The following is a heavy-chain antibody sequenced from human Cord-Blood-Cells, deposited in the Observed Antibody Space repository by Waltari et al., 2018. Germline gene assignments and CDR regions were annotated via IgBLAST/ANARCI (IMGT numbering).Heavy chain of an antibody. CDR3: AKDLDDYGDYYYYGMDV. D-gene: IGHD4-17*01. CDR1: GFTFSSYA. Sequence: EVQLLESGGGLVQPGGSLRLSCAPSGFTFSSYAMSWVRQAPGKGLEWVSAISGSGGSTYYADSVKGRFTISRDNSKNTLYLQMNSLRAEDTAVYYCAKDLDDYGDYYYYGMDVWGQGTTVTVSS. J-gene: IGHJ6*02. CDR2: ISGSGGST. V-gene: IGHV3-23*01.